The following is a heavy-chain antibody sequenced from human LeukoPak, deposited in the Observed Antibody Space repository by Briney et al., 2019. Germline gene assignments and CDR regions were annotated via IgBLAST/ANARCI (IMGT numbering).Heavy chain of an antibody. Sequence: GGSLRLSCAASGFTFSSYAMSWVRQAPGKGLEWISAISGSGGSTYYADSVKGRFTISRDNSKNTLYLQMNSLRAEDTAVYYCAKNGRSEKTRGHFDYWGQGTLVTVSS. CDR1: GFTFSSYA. D-gene: IGHD3-10*01. J-gene: IGHJ4*02. CDR2: ISGSGGST. CDR3: AKNGRSEKTRGHFDY. V-gene: IGHV3-23*01.